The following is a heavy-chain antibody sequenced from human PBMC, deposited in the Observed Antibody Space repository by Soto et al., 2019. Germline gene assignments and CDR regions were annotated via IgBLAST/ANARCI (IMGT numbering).Heavy chain of an antibody. CDR1: GYTYITNG. J-gene: IGHJ2*01. CDR3: ARGRYFATTHRQWWYFDF. Sequence: QVELVQSGPEVKRPGASVKVSCKASGYTYITNGINWVRQAPGQGLEWMEWISPANGDRKYAQKFKDRITMTSETSTTTSYMELTNLRSDDTAVYFCARGRYFATTHRQWWYFDFWGRGTLVTVSS. D-gene: IGHD3-10*01. CDR2: ISPANGDR. V-gene: IGHV1-18*01.